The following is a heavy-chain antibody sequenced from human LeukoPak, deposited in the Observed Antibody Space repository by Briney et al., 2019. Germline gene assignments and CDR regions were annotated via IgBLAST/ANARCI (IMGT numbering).Heavy chain of an antibody. J-gene: IGHJ4*02. CDR3: AREAEAKYNNYVDY. V-gene: IGHV4-59*01. D-gene: IGHD5-24*01. Sequence: PSETLSLTCTVSGGSTSSYYWSWIRQPPGKGLEWIGYIYYSGSTNYNPSLKSRVTISVDTSKNQFSLKLSSVTAADSAVYYCAREAEAKYNNYVDYWGQGTLVTVSS. CDR2: IYYSGST. CDR1: GGSTSSYY.